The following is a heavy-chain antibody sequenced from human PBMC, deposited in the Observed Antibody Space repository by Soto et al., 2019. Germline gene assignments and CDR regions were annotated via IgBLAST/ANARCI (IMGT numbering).Heavy chain of an antibody. D-gene: IGHD3-10*01. CDR3: ARVLYYGSGSYSPYGMDV. J-gene: IGHJ6*02. CDR2: VSAPFRTS. CDR1: GVSFNNNG. Sequence: QVQLVQSGAEVKKPGSSVKVSCKTSGVSFNNNGIGWVRQAPGHGLEWMGGVSAPFRTSNYARKLQGRISITADASTGTVNMELRSLTSEDTAQYYCARVLYYGSGSYSPYGMDVWGQGTTVTVSS. V-gene: IGHV1-69*01.